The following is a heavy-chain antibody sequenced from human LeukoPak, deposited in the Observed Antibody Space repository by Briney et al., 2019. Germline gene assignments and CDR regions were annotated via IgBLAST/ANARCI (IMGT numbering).Heavy chain of an antibody. V-gene: IGHV3-30-3*01. J-gene: IGHJ4*02. CDR1: GFTFSSYA. CDR2: FSYDGSSE. D-gene: IGHD2-2*01. CDR3: AKDGYCSSTSCYPAPY. Sequence: GGSLRLSCTASGFTFSSYAMHWVRQAPGKGLEWVAVFSYDGSSEFYADSVKGRFTISRDNSKNTLYLQMNSLRAEDTAVYYCAKDGYCSSTSCYPAPYWGQGTLVTVSS.